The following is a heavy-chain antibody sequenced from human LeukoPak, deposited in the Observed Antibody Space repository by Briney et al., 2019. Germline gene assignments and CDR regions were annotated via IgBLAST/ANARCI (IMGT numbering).Heavy chain of an antibody. V-gene: IGHV3-64*01. CDR1: AFAFSNYE. D-gene: IGHD3-22*01. J-gene: IGHJ4*02. CDR2: ISSNGGST. CDR3: ARGGYYLISSIDY. Sequence: GGSLTLSCTTSAFAFSNYEMHWVRQAPGKGLEYVSAISSNGGSTYYANSVKGRFTISRDNSKNTLYLQMGSLRAEDMAVYYCARGGYYLISSIDYWGQGTLVTVSS.